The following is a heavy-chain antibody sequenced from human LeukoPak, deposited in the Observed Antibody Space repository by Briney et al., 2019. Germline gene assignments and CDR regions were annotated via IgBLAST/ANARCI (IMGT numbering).Heavy chain of an antibody. CDR1: VGSLDSYN. D-gene: IGHD3-10*01. Sequence: EPLSLTCTLCVGSLDSYNWICLRQPRGKGLESIGNLYYSGSANYNHSLKGRVTISVGTFKNRFSLKMDALTSADSAVYFCYSGIPIYSPSLKSRVTISVDPSKNPSSLKLSSVTAADTAVYYCARGADGYYYYYMDVWGKGTTVTVSS. J-gene: IGHJ6*03. CDR3: YSGIPIYSPSLKSRVTISVDPSKNPSSLKLSSVTAADTAVYYCARGADGYYYYYMDV. CDR2: LYYSGSA. V-gene: IGHV4-59*01.